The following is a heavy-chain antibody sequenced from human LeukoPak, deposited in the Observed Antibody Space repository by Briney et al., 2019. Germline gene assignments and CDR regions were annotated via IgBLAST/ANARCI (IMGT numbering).Heavy chain of an antibody. V-gene: IGHV3-48*01. CDR3: ARYDILTGNTGIDY. CDR2: ISSSSSTI. J-gene: IGHJ4*02. CDR1: GFTFSSYS. D-gene: IGHD3-9*01. Sequence: GGSLRLSCAASGFTFSSYSMNWVRQAPGKGLEWVSYISSSSSTIYYADSVKGRFTISRDNAKNSLYLQMNSLRAEDTAVYYCARYDILTGNTGIDYWGQGTLVTVSS.